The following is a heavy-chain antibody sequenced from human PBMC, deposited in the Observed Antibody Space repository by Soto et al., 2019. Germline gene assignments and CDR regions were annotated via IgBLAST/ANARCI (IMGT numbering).Heavy chain of an antibody. J-gene: IGHJ1*01. V-gene: IGHV4-39*01. CDR2: LYYSGSA. Sequence: SETLSLTYTVSGGSLSGSSYYWGWIRQPPGKGLEWIGSLYYSGSAYYNPSLKSRVTISVDTSKNQFSLKLTSVTAADTAVYYCARVMAVATTGDFKIWGQGTLVTVS. D-gene: IGHD6-19*01. CDR3: ARVMAVATTGDFKI. CDR1: GGSLSGSSYY.